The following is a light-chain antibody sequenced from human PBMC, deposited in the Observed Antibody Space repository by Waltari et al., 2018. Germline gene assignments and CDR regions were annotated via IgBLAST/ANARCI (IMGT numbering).Light chain of an antibody. CDR2: ATS. CDR3: QPYNSFPLT. Sequence: DIQVTQSPSSLSASVGDRVTITCRASQGITRWLAWYQQKPEEAPKSLIYATSSLQSGVPSRFSGRGSGTDFTLTINNLQPEDFATYYCQPYNSFPLTFGGGTKVEIK. CDR1: QGITRW. V-gene: IGKV1D-16*01. J-gene: IGKJ4*01.